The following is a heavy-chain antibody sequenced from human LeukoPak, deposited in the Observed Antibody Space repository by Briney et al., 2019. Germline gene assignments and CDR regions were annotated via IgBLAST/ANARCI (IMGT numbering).Heavy chain of an antibody. CDR3: ARQKQLGVFDY. CDR2: IYYSGST. V-gene: IGHV4-59*08. CDR1: GGSISSYY. J-gene: IGHJ4*02. D-gene: IGHD7-27*01. Sequence: PSETLSLTCTVSGGSISSYYWSWIRQPPGKGLEWIGCIYYSGSTNYNPSLKSRVTISVDTSKNQFSLKLSSVTAADTAVYYCARQKQLGVFDYWGQGTLVTVSS.